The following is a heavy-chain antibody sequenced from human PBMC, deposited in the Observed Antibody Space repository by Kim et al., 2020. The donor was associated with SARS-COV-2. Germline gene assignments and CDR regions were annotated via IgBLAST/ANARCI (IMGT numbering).Heavy chain of an antibody. CDR3: ARVRAAADHYYYYGMDV. CDR2: INPSGGST. D-gene: IGHD6-13*01. Sequence: ASVKVSCKASGYTFTSYYMHWVRQAPGQGLEWMGIINPSGGSTSYAQKFQGRVTMTRDTSTSTVYMELSSLRSEDTAVYYCARVRAAADHYYYYGMDVWGQGTTVTVSS. CDR1: GYTFTSYY. J-gene: IGHJ6*02. V-gene: IGHV1-46*01.